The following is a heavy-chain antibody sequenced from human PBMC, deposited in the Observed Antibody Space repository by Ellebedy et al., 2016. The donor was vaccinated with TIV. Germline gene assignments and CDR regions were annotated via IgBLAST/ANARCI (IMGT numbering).Heavy chain of an antibody. D-gene: IGHD1-20*01. V-gene: IGHV4-31*03. J-gene: IGHJ5*02. CDR2: NSYSGSR. CDR3: ARVFGLPGSFGWFDP. CDR1: GASITSGDYR. Sequence: MPSETLSLTCTVSGASITSGDYRWTWIRHQPGKGLEWIGYNSYSGSRNQNPPLKSRAIISLDTSKNQFSLNLSSVTAADTAVYYCARVFGLPGSFGWFDPWGQGRLVTVSS.